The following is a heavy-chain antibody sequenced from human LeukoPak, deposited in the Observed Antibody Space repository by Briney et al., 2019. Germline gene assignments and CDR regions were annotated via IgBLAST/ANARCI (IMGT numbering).Heavy chain of an antibody. Sequence: SVKVSCKASGGTFSSYAISWVRQAPGQGLEWMGGIIPIFGTANYAQKFQGRVTITADESTSTAYMELSSLRSEDTAVCYCARETTMVRGVISTSNWFDPWGQGTLVTVSS. V-gene: IGHV1-69*13. CDR3: ARETTMVRGVISTSNWFDP. D-gene: IGHD3-10*01. CDR2: IIPIFGTA. CDR1: GGTFSSYA. J-gene: IGHJ5*02.